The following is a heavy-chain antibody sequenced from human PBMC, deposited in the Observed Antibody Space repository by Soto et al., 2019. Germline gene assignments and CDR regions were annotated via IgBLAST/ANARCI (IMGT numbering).Heavy chain of an antibody. Sequence: GGSLRLSCAASGFTFSSYSMNWVRQAPGKGLEWVSYISSSSSTIYYADSVKGRFTISRDNAKNSLYLQMNSLRAEDTAVYYCARDPGVVATMLDVWGKGTTVTVSS. D-gene: IGHD5-12*01. CDR2: ISSSSSTI. V-gene: IGHV3-48*01. J-gene: IGHJ6*04. CDR3: ARDPGVVATMLDV. CDR1: GFTFSSYS.